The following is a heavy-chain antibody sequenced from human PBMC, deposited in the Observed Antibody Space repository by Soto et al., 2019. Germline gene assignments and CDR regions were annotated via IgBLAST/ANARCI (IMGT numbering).Heavy chain of an antibody. Sequence: EEHLVESGGGLVQPGGSLRLSCAASGFTFNNHVMNWVRQAPGRGLEWVSSINRDYNTYYADSVRGRFTITRDNAKDSLYLQMNSRRADDTAVYYCVNGDYYVGQGTLVTVSS. CDR2: INRDYNT. CDR1: GFTFNNHV. V-gene: IGHV3-48*01. D-gene: IGHD4-17*01. CDR3: VNGDYY. J-gene: IGHJ4*02.